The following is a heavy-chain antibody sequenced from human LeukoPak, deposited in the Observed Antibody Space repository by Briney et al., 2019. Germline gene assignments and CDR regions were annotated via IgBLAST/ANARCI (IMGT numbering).Heavy chain of an antibody. CDR2: IYYRGST. Sequence: SETLSLTCTVSGGSISSDYWSWIRQPPGKGLEWIGYIYYRGSTNYNPSLKGRVTISVDTSKNQFSLKLSSVTAADTAVYYCARLSGYSSGHYYSDYWGQGTLVTVSS. CDR3: ARLSGYSSGHYYSDY. J-gene: IGHJ4*02. CDR1: GGSISSDY. D-gene: IGHD3-22*01. V-gene: IGHV4-59*01.